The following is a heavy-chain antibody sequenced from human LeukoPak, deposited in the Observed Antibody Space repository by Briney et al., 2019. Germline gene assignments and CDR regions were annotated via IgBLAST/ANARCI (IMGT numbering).Heavy chain of an antibody. V-gene: IGHV3-30*04. Sequence: GGSLRLSCAASGFTFSNYANHWARQGPGKGLEWVAVISYDGSHQDYADSVKGRFTISRDNSKGTVYLQMNSLRPEDTAVYYCAKDDAWLQYGNWGRGTLVTVSS. D-gene: IGHD5-24*01. CDR3: AKDDAWLQYGN. CDR1: GFTFSNYA. CDR2: ISYDGSHQ. J-gene: IGHJ4*02.